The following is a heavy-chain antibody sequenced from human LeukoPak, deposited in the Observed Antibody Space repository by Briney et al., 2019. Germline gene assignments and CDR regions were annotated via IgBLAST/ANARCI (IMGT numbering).Heavy chain of an antibody. CDR1: GGSISSYY. D-gene: IGHD4-17*01. CDR3: ARGDYGVGDY. CDR2: IYYSGST. Sequence: SGTLSLTCTVSGGSISSYYWSWIRQPPGKGLEWIGYIYYSGSTNYNPSLKSRVTISVDTSKNQFSLKLSSVTAADTAVYYCARGDYGVGDYWGQGTLVTVSS. V-gene: IGHV4-59*12. J-gene: IGHJ4*02.